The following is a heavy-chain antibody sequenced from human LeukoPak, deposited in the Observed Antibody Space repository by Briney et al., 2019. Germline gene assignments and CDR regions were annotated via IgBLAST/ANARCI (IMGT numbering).Heavy chain of an antibody. V-gene: IGHV4-39*07. D-gene: IGHD5-18*01. CDR3: ARDGLWLPNWFDP. CDR1: GGSISSSSYY. CDR2: IYYSGST. Sequence: PSETLSLTCTVSGGSISSSSYYWGWIRQPPGKGLEWIGSIYYSGSTYYNPSLKSRVTISVDTSKNQFSLKLSSVTAADTAVYYCARDGLWLPNWFDPWGQGTLVTVSS. J-gene: IGHJ5*02.